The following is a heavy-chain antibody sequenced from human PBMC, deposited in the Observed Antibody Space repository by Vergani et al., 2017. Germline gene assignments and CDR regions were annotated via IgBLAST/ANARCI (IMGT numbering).Heavy chain of an antibody. Sequence: EVQLVETGGGLIQPGGSLRLSCAASGFTVSSNYMSWVRQAPGKGLEWVSVFYSGGSTYYADSVKGRFTISRDNSKNTLYLQMNSLRAEDTAVYYCASPLDYSDAFDIWGQGTMVTVSS. V-gene: IGHV3-53*02. J-gene: IGHJ3*02. D-gene: IGHD2-15*01. CDR2: FYSGGST. CDR3: ASPLDYSDAFDI. CDR1: GFTVSSNY.